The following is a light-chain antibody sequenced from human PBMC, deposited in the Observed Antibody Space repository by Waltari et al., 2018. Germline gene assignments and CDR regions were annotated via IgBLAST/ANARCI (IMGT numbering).Light chain of an antibody. CDR3: QQRTSWPPGLS. CDR2: DVS. CDR1: QSVSNN. J-gene: IGKJ4*01. Sequence: EIVLTQSPATLALSRGEIATPSCRDSQSVSNNLAWDQQKPGQAPRLLIYDVSSRATGIPARISARGAGTDFTLTISSLEPEDSAVYYCQQRTSWPPGLSFGGGTNVEIK. V-gene: IGKV3-11*01.